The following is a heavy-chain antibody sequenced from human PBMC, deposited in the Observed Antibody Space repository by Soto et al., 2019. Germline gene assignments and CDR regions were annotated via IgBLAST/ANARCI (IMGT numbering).Heavy chain of an antibody. V-gene: IGHV3-74*01. CDR3: ARDDWNTV. CDR1: GLTLRIYS. D-gene: IGHD1-1*01. Sequence: LRLSCAACGLTLRIYSMNWVRQAPGKGLVWVSRVNGDGSSTFYADSVKGRFTISRDNAKNTVYLQMNSLRADDTAVYYCARDDWNTVWGQGTMVTVSS. CDR2: VNGDGSST. J-gene: IGHJ3*01.